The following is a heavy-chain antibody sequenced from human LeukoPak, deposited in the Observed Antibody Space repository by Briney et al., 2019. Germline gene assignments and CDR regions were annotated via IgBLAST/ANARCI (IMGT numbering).Heavy chain of an antibody. CDR2: VFHSGHT. D-gene: IGHD1-26*01. J-gene: IGHJ3*02. V-gene: IGHV4-4*07. Sequence: PSETLSLTCTVSGGSINGNIWAWIRQPAGKGLEWIGRVFHSGHTNYNPSLTSRLTISVDNSKNLFSLRLSSVTAADTAMYYCARDTGLLRTLDIWGQGTMVTLGS. CDR3: ARDTGLLRTLDI. CDR1: GGSINGNI.